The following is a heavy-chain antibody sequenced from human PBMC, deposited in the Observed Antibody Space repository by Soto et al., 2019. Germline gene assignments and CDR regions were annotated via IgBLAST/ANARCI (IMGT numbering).Heavy chain of an antibody. Sequence: EVQLLESGGGLVQPGGALRLSCAASGFTFSSYAMSWVRQAPGKGLEWVSAISGSGGSTYYADSVKGRFTISRDNSKNRLYLRMISLRAEDSAVYYCAKWDEYSSGCSLGYYSGMDVWGNGTTVTVAS. CDR2: ISGSGGST. CDR1: GFTFSSYA. V-gene: IGHV3-23*01. D-gene: IGHD6-19*01. J-gene: IGHJ6*04. CDR3: AKWDEYSSGCSLGYYSGMDV.